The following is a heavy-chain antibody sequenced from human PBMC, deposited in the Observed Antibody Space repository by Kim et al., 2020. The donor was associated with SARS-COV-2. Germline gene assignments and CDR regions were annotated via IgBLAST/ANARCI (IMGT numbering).Heavy chain of an antibody. V-gene: IGHV4-59*13. Sequence: SETRSLTCSVSGGSISGYYWSWIRQPPGKGLEWIGYMYYSGSTFYNPSLKSRVTMSVDTSKNQFSLKVSSVTAADTAVYYCARDLSYYYGLDVWGQGTTVTVSS. CDR1: GGSISGYY. CDR3: ARDLSYYYGLDV. CDR2: MYYSGST. J-gene: IGHJ6*02.